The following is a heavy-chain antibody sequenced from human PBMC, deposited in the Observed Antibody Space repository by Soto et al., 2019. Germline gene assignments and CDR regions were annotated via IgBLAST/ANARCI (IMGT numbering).Heavy chain of an antibody. Sequence: SVKVSCKGAGFTFANSSVQWVRQARGERLEWIGWTVVGGGNTHYAQKFQERVTITRDMSTSTAYMEMSSLRSKDTAVYYCAAASHYYDSSGYELGAFEIWAQGTMVTVSS. D-gene: IGHD3-22*01. CDR1: GFTFANSS. J-gene: IGHJ3*02. V-gene: IGHV1-58*01. CDR2: TVVGGGNT. CDR3: AAASHYYDSSGYELGAFEI.